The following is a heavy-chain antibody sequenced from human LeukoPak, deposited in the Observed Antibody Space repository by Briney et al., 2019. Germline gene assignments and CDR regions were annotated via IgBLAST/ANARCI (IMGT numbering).Heavy chain of an antibody. J-gene: IGHJ4*02. CDR1: GFTFSGSA. V-gene: IGHV3-73*01. Sequence: GGSLRLSCAASGFTFSGSAMHWVRQASGKWLEWVGRIRSKANSYATAYAASVKGRSTISRDDSKNTAYLQMNSLKTEDTAVYYCTSLGGYPDYWGQGTLVTVSS. D-gene: IGHD5-12*01. CDR2: IRSKANSYAT. CDR3: TSLGGYPDY.